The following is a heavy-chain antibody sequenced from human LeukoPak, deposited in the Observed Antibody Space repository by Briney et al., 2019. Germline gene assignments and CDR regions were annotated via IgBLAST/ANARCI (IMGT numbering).Heavy chain of an antibody. CDR2: INHSGST. J-gene: IGHJ4*02. V-gene: IGHV4-34*01. Sequence: SETLSLTCAVYGGSFSGYYWSWIRQPPGKGLEWIGEINHSGSTNYNPSLKSRVTISVDTSKNQFSLKLSSVTAADTAVYYCARAPYYRSSYGYIDYWGQGTLATVSS. CDR1: GGSFSGYY. D-gene: IGHD5-18*01. CDR3: ARAPYYRSSYGYIDY.